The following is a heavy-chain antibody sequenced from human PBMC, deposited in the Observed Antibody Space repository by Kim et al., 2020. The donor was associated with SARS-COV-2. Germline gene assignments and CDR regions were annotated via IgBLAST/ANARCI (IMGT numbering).Heavy chain of an antibody. V-gene: IGHV4-4*02. Sequence: SLKSRVTISVDKSKNQFSLKLSAVTAADTAVYYCARAAYSSSWLYYFDYWGQGTLVTVSS. J-gene: IGHJ4*02. CDR3: ARAAYSSSWLYYFDY. D-gene: IGHD6-13*01.